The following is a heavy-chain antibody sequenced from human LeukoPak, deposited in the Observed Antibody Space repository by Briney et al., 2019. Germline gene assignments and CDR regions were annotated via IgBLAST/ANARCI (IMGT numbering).Heavy chain of an antibody. CDR1: AFSLNAYN. D-gene: IGHD2-15*01. Sequence: GGSLRLSCAASAFSLNAYNMNWVRQAPGKGLEWVSSISYTGTYIYYADSVKGRFTISRDNAKNSLYLQMNSLRAEDTAVYYCAKGYCSGGSCFDYWGQGTLVTVSS. CDR3: AKGYCSGGSCFDY. J-gene: IGHJ4*02. V-gene: IGHV3-21*01. CDR2: ISYTGTYI.